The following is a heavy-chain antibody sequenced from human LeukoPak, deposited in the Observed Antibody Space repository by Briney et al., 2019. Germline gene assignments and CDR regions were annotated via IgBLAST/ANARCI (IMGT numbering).Heavy chain of an antibody. J-gene: IGHJ4*02. Sequence: SQTLSLTCSVSGGSISSGGYYWSWIPQHPGKALEWIGYIHYSGSTYYNPSLKSRITISVDTSKNQFSLKLSSVTAADTAVYYCGREDATMSIDYWGQGTLVTVSS. V-gene: IGHV4-31*03. CDR1: GGSISSGGYY. CDR2: IHYSGST. D-gene: IGHD5-18*01. CDR3: GREDATMSIDY.